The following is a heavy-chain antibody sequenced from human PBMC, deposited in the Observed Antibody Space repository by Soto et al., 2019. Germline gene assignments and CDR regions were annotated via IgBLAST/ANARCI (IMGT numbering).Heavy chain of an antibody. V-gene: IGHV3-48*01. CDR1: GFTFSTYS. CDR3: AREGDSSGWYNWFDP. Sequence: EVQLVESGGGLVQPGGSLRLSCAASGFTFSTYSMNWVRQAPGKGLEWVSHISISSSTIYYADSVKGRFTISGDNAKNSLYLQMNSLRAEDTAVYYCAREGDSSGWYNWFDPWGQGTLVTVSS. CDR2: ISISSSTI. J-gene: IGHJ5*02. D-gene: IGHD3-22*01.